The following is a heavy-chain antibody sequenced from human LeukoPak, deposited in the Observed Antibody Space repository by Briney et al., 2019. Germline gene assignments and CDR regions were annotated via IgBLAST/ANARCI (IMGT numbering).Heavy chain of an antibody. CDR3: AIKRRGSGSYYLP. J-gene: IGHJ5*02. Sequence: GGSLRLSCAASGFTFSSYWMHWVRQAPGKGLVWVSRISKDGSSAYFADSVKGRFTISRDNAKNTLYLQMNSLRVEDTAVYYCAIKRRGSGSYYLPWGQGTLVTVSS. CDR1: GFTFSSYW. V-gene: IGHV3-74*01. D-gene: IGHD3-10*01. CDR2: ISKDGSSA.